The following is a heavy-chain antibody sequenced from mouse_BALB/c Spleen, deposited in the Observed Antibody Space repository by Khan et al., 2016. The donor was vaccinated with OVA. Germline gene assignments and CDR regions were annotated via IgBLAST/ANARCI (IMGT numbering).Heavy chain of an antibody. CDR3: ARDGSRYNYAMGY. CDR1: GYAITSDYA. Sequence: EVQLVESGPGLVKPSQSLSLTCTVTGYAITSDYAWNWIRQFPGNKLEWMGYISSSGSTNYNPALKRRISITRDTSKNQFFLQLNSVTTEDTATYYCARDGSRYNYAMGYWGQGTSVTVSS. D-gene: IGHD2-3*01. CDR2: ISSSGST. V-gene: IGHV3-2*02. J-gene: IGHJ4*01.